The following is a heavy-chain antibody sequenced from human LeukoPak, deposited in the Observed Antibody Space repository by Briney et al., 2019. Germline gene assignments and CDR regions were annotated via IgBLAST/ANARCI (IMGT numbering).Heavy chain of an antibody. CDR2: ISGSGGST. J-gene: IGHJ4*02. CDR1: GFTFSSYA. CDR3: ANSVRYGGNSLDY. Sequence: GGSLRLSCAASGFTFSSYAMSWVRQAPGKGLEWVSAISGSGGSTHYADSVKGRFTISRDNSKNTLYLQMNSLRAEDTAVYYCANSVRYGGNSLDYWGQGTLVTVSS. V-gene: IGHV3-23*01. D-gene: IGHD4-23*01.